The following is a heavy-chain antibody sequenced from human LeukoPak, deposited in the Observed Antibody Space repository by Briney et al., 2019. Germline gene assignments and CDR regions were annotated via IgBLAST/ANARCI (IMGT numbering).Heavy chain of an antibody. V-gene: IGHV1-2*02. CDR3: AREADIVVVPAAQRYNWFDP. J-gene: IGHJ5*02. Sequence: ASVKVSCKASGYTFTGYYMHWVRQAPGQGLEWMGWINPNSGGTNYAQKFQGRVTMTRDTSISTAYMELGRLRSDDTAVYYCAREADIVVVPAAQRYNWFDPWGQGTLVTVSS. CDR1: GYTFTGYY. D-gene: IGHD2-2*01. CDR2: INPNSGGT.